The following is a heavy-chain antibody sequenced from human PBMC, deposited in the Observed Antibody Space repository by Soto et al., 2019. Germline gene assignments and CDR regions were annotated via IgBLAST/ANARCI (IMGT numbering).Heavy chain of an antibody. CDR2: INPNSGGT. J-gene: IGHJ4*02. V-gene: IGHV1-2*04. Sequence: ASVKVSCKASGYTFTGYYMHWVRQAPGQGLEWMGWINPNSGGTNYAQKFQGWVTMTRDTSISTAYMELSRLRSDDTAVYYCARAYYDILTGSVHYYFDYWGQGTLVTSPQ. CDR1: GYTFTGYY. CDR3: ARAYYDILTGSVHYYFDY. D-gene: IGHD3-9*01.